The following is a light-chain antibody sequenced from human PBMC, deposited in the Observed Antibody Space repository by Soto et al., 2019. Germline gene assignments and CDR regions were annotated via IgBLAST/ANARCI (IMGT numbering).Light chain of an antibody. CDR2: DAS. V-gene: IGKV1-33*01. CDR3: QQYGNLPLT. J-gene: IGKJ4*02. Sequence: DIQMTQSPSSLSASAGDRVTITCQASQDISSYLTWYQQKPGQAPRLLIYDASNLETGVPSRFSGSGSGTDFTFTISSLQPEDIATYYCQQYGNLPLTFGGGTKVEIK. CDR1: QDISSY.